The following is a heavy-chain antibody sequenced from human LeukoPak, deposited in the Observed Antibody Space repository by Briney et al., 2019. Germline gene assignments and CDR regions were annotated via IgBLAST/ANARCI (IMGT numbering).Heavy chain of an antibody. CDR1: GFSFSTSG. V-gene: IGHV3-73*01. Sequence: GGSLRLSCAASGFSFSTSGMHWVRQASGKGLEWVGRTRSKARSYATTYAESVKGRFTISRDDSKNTAYLQMNSLKTEDTAVYYCTSQVDEGYWGQGTLVTVSS. J-gene: IGHJ4*02. D-gene: IGHD5-12*01. CDR3: TSQVDEGY. CDR2: TRSKARSYAT.